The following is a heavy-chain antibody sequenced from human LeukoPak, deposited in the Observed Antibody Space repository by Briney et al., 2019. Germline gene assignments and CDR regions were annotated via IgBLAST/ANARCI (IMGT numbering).Heavy chain of an antibody. Sequence: SVKVSCKASGGTFSSNAISWVRQAPGQGLEWMGGIIPIFGTANYAQKFQGRVAITADESTSTAYMELSSLRSEDTAVYYCARAGLTYEQLGIFDYWGQGTLVTVSS. CDR1: GGTFSSNA. CDR2: IIPIFGTA. J-gene: IGHJ4*02. CDR3: ARAGLTYEQLGIFDY. D-gene: IGHD6-13*01. V-gene: IGHV1-69*13.